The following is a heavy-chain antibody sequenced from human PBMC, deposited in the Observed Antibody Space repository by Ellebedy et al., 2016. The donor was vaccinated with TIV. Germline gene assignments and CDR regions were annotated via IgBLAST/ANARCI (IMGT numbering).Heavy chain of an antibody. CDR2: IYPGDSDT. D-gene: IGHD2/OR15-2a*01. V-gene: IGHV5-51*01. Sequence: GESLKISCKGSGYSFPTYWIGWVRQMPGKGLEWMGIIYPGDSDTRYSPSFEGQVTISADKSISTVFLQGSSLKASDTAIYYCARPNMGYYYMDAWGTGTTVSVSS. CDR1: GYSFPTYW. CDR3: ARPNMGYYYMDA. J-gene: IGHJ6*03.